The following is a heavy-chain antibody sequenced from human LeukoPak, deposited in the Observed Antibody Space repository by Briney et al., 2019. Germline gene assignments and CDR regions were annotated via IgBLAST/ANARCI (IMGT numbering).Heavy chain of an antibody. CDR3: ARTKRNHCSGGSCYSAGWFDP. Sequence: MASETLSLTCAVYGGSFSGYYWSWIRQPPGKGLEWIGEINHSGSTNYNPSLKSRVTISVDTSKNQFSLKLSSVTAADTAVYYCARTKRNHCSGGSCYSAGWFDPWGQGTLVTVSS. CDR1: GGSFSGYY. D-gene: IGHD2-15*01. J-gene: IGHJ5*02. V-gene: IGHV4-34*01. CDR2: INHSGST.